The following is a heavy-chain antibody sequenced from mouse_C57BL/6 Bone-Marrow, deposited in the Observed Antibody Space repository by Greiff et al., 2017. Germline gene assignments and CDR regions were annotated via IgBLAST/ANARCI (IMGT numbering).Heavy chain of an antibody. CDR3: ARSVYYSNYLFAY. V-gene: IGHV1-82*01. J-gene: IGHJ2*01. CDR1: GYAFSSSW. D-gene: IGHD2-5*01. Sequence: VPLQQSGPELVKPGASVKISCKASGYAFSSSWMNWVKQRPGKGLEWIGRIYPGDGDTNYNGKFKGKATLTAEKSSSTAYLQLSSLTSEDSAVYFCARSVYYSNYLFAYWGQGTTLTVSS. CDR2: IYPGDGDT.